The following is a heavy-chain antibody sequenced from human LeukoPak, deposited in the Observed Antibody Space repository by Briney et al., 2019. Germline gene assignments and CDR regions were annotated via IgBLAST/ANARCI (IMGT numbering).Heavy chain of an antibody. CDR3: ATGSRYGILTGSPFDY. CDR1: GFTVSINY. J-gene: IGHJ4*02. V-gene: IGHV3-53*01. Sequence: GGSLRLSCAASGFTVSINYMTWVRQAPGKGLEWVSVIFSGGNTYYADSVKGRFTISRDNSKNTVYLQMNSLRAEDTAVYYCATGSRYGILTGSPFDYWGQGTLVTVSS. CDR2: IFSGGNT. D-gene: IGHD3-9*01.